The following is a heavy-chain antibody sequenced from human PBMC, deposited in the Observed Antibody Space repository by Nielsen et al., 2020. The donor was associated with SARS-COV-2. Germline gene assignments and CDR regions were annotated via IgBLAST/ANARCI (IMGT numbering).Heavy chain of an antibody. CDR2: IWYDGTNE. CDR1: GFIFRTYG. V-gene: IGHV3-33*06. CDR3: AKDSGVVVVPGIRYFQH. J-gene: IGHJ1*01. Sequence: GESLKISCVASGFIFRTYGMHWVRQAPGKGLEWVAVIWYDGTNEYYADSVKGRFTISRDSSKNTLFLQMNSLRAEDTAIYYCAKDSGVVVVPGIRYFQHWGQGTLVTVSS. D-gene: IGHD2-15*01.